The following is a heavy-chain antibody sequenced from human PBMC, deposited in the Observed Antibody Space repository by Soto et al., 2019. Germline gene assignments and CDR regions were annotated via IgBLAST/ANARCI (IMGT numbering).Heavy chain of an antibody. J-gene: IGHJ4*02. CDR2: IGGYKGNT. Sequence: ASVKLSCKASGYTFTNYGVSWVRQAPGQGLEWMGWIGGYKGNTNYAQKLQGRVTLTTDTSTSTAYMELRSLRSDNTAVYYCAKEYCSSTSCYRDYWGQGSLVTVAS. D-gene: IGHD2-2*02. CDR3: AKEYCSSTSCYRDY. CDR1: GYTFTNYG. V-gene: IGHV1-18*01.